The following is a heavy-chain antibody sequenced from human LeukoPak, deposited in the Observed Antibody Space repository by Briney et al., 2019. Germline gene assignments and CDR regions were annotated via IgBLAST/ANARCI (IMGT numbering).Heavy chain of an antibody. J-gene: IGHJ6*02. CDR1: GGSFSGYY. CDR2: INHSGST. V-gene: IGHV4-34*01. Sequence: SETLSLTCAVYGGSFSGYYWSWLRQPPGKGLEWIGEINHSGSTNYNPSLKSRVTISVDTSKNQFSLKLSSVTAADTAVYYCARAYKMIVATIHYYYYGMDVWGQGTTVTVSS. D-gene: IGHD5-12*01. CDR3: ARAYKMIVATIHYYYYGMDV.